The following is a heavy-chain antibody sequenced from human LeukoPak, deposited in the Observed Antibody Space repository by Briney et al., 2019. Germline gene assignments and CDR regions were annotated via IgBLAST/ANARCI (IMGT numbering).Heavy chain of an antibody. J-gene: IGHJ6*02. D-gene: IGHD3-10*01. Sequence: ASVNVSCKASGEPFAGYDTRWGCPATERGHEWMVWMNPNSGNTGYAQKFQGRVTMTRNTSISTAYMELSSLRSEDTAVYYCARGLNSGPPPGEDYGMDVWGQGTTVTVSS. V-gene: IGHV1-8*01. CDR3: ARGLNSGPPPGEDYGMDV. CDR2: MNPNSGNT. CDR1: GEPFAGYD.